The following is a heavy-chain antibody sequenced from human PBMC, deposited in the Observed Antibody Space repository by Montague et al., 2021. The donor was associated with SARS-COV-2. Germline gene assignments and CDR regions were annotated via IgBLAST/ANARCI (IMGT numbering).Heavy chain of an antibody. Sequence: SLRLSCAASGFIFSDCYMTWVRQAPGKGLEWVSYISSSGTFIYYADSLKGRFTISRDNAKNSLYLQMNSLTAEDTAVYYCGRDAKATVYWGQGTLVTVSS. CDR2: ISSSGTFI. CDR3: GRDAKATVY. CDR1: GFIFSDCY. V-gene: IGHV3-11*01. J-gene: IGHJ4*02. D-gene: IGHD1-1*01.